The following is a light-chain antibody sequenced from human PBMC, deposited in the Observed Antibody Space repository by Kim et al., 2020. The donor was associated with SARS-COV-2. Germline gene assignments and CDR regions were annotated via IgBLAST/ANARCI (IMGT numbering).Light chain of an antibody. CDR1: QSVSSN. CDR2: GAS. J-gene: IGKJ5*01. CDR3: QQYNNWPPVT. Sequence: SPGESATLSCRASQSVSSNLAWYQQNPGQAPRLLIYGASTRATGIPARFSGSGSGTEFTLTISSLQSEDFAVYYCQQYNNWPPVTFGQGTRLEIK. V-gene: IGKV3-15*01.